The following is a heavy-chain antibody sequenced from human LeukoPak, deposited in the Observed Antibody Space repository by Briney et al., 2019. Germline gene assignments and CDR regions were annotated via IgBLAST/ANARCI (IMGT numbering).Heavy chain of an antibody. V-gene: IGHV3-30*18. J-gene: IGHJ4*02. D-gene: IGHD3-9*01. Sequence: PGRSLRLSCAASGFTFSSYGMHWVRQAPGKGLEWVAVISYDGSNKYYADSVKGRFTISRDNSKNTLYLQMNSLRAEDTAVYYCAKDPYYDILTGYLEYWGQGTLVTVSS. CDR3: AKDPYYDILTGYLEY. CDR2: ISYDGSNK. CDR1: GFTFSSYG.